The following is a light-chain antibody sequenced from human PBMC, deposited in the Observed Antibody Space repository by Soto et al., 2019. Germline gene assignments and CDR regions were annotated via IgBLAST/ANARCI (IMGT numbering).Light chain of an antibody. Sequence: QSVLTQPPSASGTPGQRVTISCSGSSSNIGSNYVYWYQQLPGAAPKLLIYSNSQRPSGVPDRFSGSKSGTSASLAISGLRSEDEADYYCATWDDSLSGYVFGAGTKV. V-gene: IGLV1-47*02. CDR3: ATWDDSLSGYV. J-gene: IGLJ1*01. CDR2: SNS. CDR1: SSNIGSNY.